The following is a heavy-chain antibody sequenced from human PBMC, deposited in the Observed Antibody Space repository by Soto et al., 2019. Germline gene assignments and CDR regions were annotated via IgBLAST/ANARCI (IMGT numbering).Heavy chain of an antibody. Sequence: PGVSLRLSCLASGFSLSSFHMNWVSQTPGQGLEWISYMSPRGDYIYYTESVKGRFTISRDNARNSLFLQMNSLRDEDAALYYCAKGAHPNMGRGYYFDYWGQGGPVTVSS. D-gene: IGHD3-10*02. CDR1: GFSLSSFH. J-gene: IGHJ4*02. CDR2: MSPRGDYI. CDR3: AKGAHPNMGRGYYFDY. V-gene: IGHV3-48*02.